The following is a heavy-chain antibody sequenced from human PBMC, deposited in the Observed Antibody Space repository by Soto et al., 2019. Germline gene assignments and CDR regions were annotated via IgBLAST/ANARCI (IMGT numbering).Heavy chain of an antibody. CDR1: GFTFSSYE. J-gene: IGHJ4*02. D-gene: IGHD3-10*01. CDR3: ARGLFGELSPGGIDYFDY. CDR2: ISGSGNAM. Sequence: GGSLRLSCAASGFTFSSYEMNWVRQAPGKGLEWVSYISGSGNAMFYADSVKGRFTISRDNAKNSLSLQMNSLRAEDTAVYYCARGLFGELSPGGIDYFDYWGQGTLVTVSS. V-gene: IGHV3-48*03.